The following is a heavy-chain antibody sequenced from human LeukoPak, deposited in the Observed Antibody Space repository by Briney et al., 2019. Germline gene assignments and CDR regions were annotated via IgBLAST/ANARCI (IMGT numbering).Heavy chain of an antibody. J-gene: IGHJ5*02. CDR3: ARTENYIPEDCFDP. V-gene: IGHV4-39*01. Sequence: SETLSLTCSVSGGSIGSSSYCWGWIRQPPGKGLEWIGTICYSGSTFYSPSLKSRVTLSVDTSKNQFSLKLSSVTAADTAVYYCARTENYIPEDCFDPWGQGTLVTVSS. CDR2: ICYSGST. D-gene: IGHD5-24*01. CDR1: GGSIGSSSYC.